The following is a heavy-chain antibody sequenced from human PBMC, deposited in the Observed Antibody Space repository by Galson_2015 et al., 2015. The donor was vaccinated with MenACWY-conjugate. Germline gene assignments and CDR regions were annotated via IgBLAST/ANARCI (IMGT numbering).Heavy chain of an antibody. CDR2: IRNHGSEK. CDR1: GFTFSTYG. Sequence: SLRLSCAASGFTFSTYGMHWVRQAPGKGLEWVGYIRNHGSEKFYSDSVKGRFTSSRDNSRNTLFLQMNSLRAEDTAVYYCATDESWLGTDHWGQGTLVTVSS. CDR3: ATDESWLGTDH. D-gene: IGHD5-24*01. J-gene: IGHJ4*02. V-gene: IGHV3-30*02.